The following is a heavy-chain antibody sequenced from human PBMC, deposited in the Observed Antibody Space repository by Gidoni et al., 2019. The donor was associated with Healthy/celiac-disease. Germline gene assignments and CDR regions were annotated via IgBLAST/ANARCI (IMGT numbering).Heavy chain of an antibody. CDR3: ARIYGDAFDI. J-gene: IGHJ3*02. V-gene: IGHV2-26*01. Sequence: QVTLKESGPVLVTPTETHTLPCPVSGFPLSNARMGVRWLRHPPGKALEWLAHIFSNDEKSYSTSLKSRLTISKDTSKSQVVLTMTNMDPVNTATYYCARIYGDAFDIWGQGTMVTVSS. CDR2: IFSNDEK. CDR1: GFPLSNARMG. D-gene: IGHD3-10*01.